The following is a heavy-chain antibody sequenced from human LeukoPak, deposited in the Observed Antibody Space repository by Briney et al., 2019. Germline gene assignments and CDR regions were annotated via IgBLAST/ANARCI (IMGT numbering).Heavy chain of an antibody. V-gene: IGHV4-38-2*02. CDR1: GYSISSGYY. Sequence: RPSETLSLTCTVSGYSISSGYYWGWIRQPPGKGLEWIGSIYHSGSTYYNPSLKSRVTISVDTSKNQFSLKLTSVTAADTAVYYCVRGPYGSGISNWFDPWGQGTLVIVSS. CDR3: VRGPYGSGISNWFDP. CDR2: IYHSGST. J-gene: IGHJ5*02. D-gene: IGHD3-10*01.